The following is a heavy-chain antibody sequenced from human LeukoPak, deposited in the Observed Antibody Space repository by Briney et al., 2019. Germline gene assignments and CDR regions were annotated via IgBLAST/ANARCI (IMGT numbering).Heavy chain of an antibody. J-gene: IGHJ4*02. Sequence: SETLSLTCTVPGGSMSSYYWRWIRQPARKGLEYIGRIYTSGDTNSNPSLKSRVTMSVDTSNNQFSLKLRSVTAADTAVYYCARSISWYSYFDYWGQGTLVTVSS. D-gene: IGHD6-13*01. CDR1: GGSMSSYY. CDR2: IYTSGDT. CDR3: ARSISWYSYFDY. V-gene: IGHV4-4*07.